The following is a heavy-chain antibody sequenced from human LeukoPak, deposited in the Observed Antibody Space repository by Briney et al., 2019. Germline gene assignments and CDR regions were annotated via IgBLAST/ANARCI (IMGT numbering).Heavy chain of an antibody. CDR1: GFTFNNYN. CDR2: INSDGSST. CDR3: ARGRWSYDILTVVEWFDP. V-gene: IGHV3-74*01. J-gene: IGHJ5*02. D-gene: IGHD3-9*01. Sequence: GGSLRLSCATSGFTFNNYNMNWVRQAPGRALEWVSRINSDGSSTGYADSVKGRFTISRDNAKNTLYLQMNSLRAEDTAVYYCARGRWSYDILTVVEWFDPWGQGTLVTVSS.